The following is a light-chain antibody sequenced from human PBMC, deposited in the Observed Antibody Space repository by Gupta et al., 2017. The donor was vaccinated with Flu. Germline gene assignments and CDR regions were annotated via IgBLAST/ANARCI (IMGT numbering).Light chain of an antibody. CDR3: YCSYIGTNTFL. V-gene: IGLV2-23*02. CDR2: EVT. J-gene: IGLJ3*02. Sequence: ITISWTGTSSDVGSNNLVSWYRQYPGKAPQLIIFEVTKRPSEISERFSGSMSGTTASLTISGPRAEDEADYYGYCSYIGTNTFLFGGGTKLAVL. CDR1: SSDVGSNNL.